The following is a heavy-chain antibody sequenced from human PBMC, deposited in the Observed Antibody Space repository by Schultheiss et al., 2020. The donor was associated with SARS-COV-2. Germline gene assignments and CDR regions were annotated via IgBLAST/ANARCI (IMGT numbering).Heavy chain of an antibody. J-gene: IGHJ4*02. V-gene: IGHV4-39*02. CDR3: ARETGYSSSCYGY. Sequence: SETLSLTCTVSGDSISSTTFYWGWIRQPPGKGLEWIGSIYFSGSTSYNPSLQSRVTISVDTSKNQFSLRLDSVTAADTAVYYCARETGYSSSCYGYWGQGTLVTVSS. CDR1: GDSISSTTFY. D-gene: IGHD6-13*01. CDR2: IYFSGST.